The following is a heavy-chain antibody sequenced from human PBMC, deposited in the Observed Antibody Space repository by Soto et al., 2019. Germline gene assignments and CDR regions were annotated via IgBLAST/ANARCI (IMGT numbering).Heavy chain of an antibody. V-gene: IGHV3-48*01. J-gene: IGHJ6*03. CDR1: GFTFSSYS. D-gene: IGHD3-10*01. CDR3: ARGLYYGSGSTPYYYYYMDV. CDR2: ISSSSSTI. Sequence: GGSLRLSCAASGFTFSSYSMNWVRQAPGKGLECVSYISSSSSTIYYADSVKGRFTISRDNAKNSLYLQMNSLRAEDTAVYYCARGLYYGSGSTPYYYYYMDVWGKGTTVTVSS.